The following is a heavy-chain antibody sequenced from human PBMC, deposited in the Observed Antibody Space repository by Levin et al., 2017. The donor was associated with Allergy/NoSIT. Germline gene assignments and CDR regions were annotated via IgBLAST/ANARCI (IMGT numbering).Heavy chain of an antibody. CDR3: AKDQPTYYYYYYGMDG. CDR1: GFTFSSYA. J-gene: IGHJ6*02. V-gene: IGHV3-23*01. Sequence: GGSLRLSCAASGFTFSSYAMSWVRQAPGKGLEWVSAISGSGGSTYYADSVKGRFTISRDNSKNTLYLQMNSLRAEDTAVYYCAKDQPTYYYYYYGMDGWGQGTTVTVSS. CDR2: ISGSGGST.